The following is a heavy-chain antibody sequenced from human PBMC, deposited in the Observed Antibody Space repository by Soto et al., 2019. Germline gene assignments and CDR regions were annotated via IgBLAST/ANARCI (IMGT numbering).Heavy chain of an antibody. D-gene: IGHD2-15*01. CDR1: GGSIISGGYS. CDR2: IYSGTT. Sequence: SETLSLTCAVSGGSIISGGYSWSWIRQPPGKGLEWIGYIYSGTTHYNPSLESRVTIAMDRSKNQVSLSLKSVTAADTAVYYCAREDSGAFFDFWGQGTLVTGS. J-gene: IGHJ4*02. CDR3: AREDSGAFFDF. V-gene: IGHV4-30-2*01.